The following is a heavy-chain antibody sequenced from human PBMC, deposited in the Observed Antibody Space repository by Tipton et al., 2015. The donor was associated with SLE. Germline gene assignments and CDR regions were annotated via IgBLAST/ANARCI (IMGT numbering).Heavy chain of an antibody. D-gene: IGHD5-18*01. CDR2: IRSKAYGGTT. CDR3: TRGWIRMRIDAFDI. J-gene: IGHJ3*02. CDR1: GFRFGGYA. Sequence: SLRLSCTASGFRFGGYALSWVRQAPGKGLEWVSFIRSKAYGGTTEYAASVKGRFTTSRDDPKSIAYLQMNSLKTEDTAVYYCTRGWIRMRIDAFDIWGQGTMVTVSS. V-gene: IGHV3-49*04.